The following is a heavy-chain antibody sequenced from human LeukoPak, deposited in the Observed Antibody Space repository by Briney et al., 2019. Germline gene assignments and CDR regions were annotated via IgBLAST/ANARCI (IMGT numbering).Heavy chain of an antibody. CDR1: GGSISSYY. Sequence: PSETLSLTCTVSGGSISSYYWSWIRQPAGKGLEWIGRISTSENTNYSPSLKSRVTMSLDTSKNQFSLRLSPVTAADTAVYYCARDLSMTGEGYFDLWGRGTLVSVSS. D-gene: IGHD3-10*01. CDR2: ISTSENT. J-gene: IGHJ2*01. V-gene: IGHV4-4*07. CDR3: ARDLSMTGEGYFDL.